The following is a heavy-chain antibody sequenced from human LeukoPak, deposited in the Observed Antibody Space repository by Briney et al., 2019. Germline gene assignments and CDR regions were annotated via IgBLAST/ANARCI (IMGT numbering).Heavy chain of an antibody. CDR3: ARDRFGYGMGASGFED. Sequence: RGSLRLSCAASGFTFSNHGMHWVRQAPGKGLEWVALVWYDGSNKEYAESVKGRFTISRDNSKNTLYLQMNSLRDEDTAVYYCARDRFGYGMGASGFEDWGQGTLVTVSS. J-gene: IGHJ4*02. D-gene: IGHD3-10*01. V-gene: IGHV3-33*01. CDR2: VWYDGSNK. CDR1: GFTFSNHG.